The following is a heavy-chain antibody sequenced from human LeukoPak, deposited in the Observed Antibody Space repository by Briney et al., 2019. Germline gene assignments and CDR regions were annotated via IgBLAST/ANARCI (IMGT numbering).Heavy chain of an antibody. D-gene: IGHD6-19*01. J-gene: IGHJ6*03. CDR2: IRYDGSNK. V-gene: IGHV3-30*02. CDR1: GFTFSSYG. Sequence: GGSLRLSCAASGFTFSSYGMHWVRQAPGKGLEWVAFIRYDGSNKYYADSVKGRFTISRDNSKNTLYLQMNSLRAEDTAVYYCARIYSSGWYQSEGYMDVWGKGTTVTVSS. CDR3: ARIYSSGWYQSEGYMDV.